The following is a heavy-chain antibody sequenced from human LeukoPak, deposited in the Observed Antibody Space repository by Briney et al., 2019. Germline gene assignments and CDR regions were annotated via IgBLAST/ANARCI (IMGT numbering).Heavy chain of an antibody. V-gene: IGHV1-69*06. CDR3: ATNPEDIAVEDYYYYYGMDV. Sequence: ASVKVSCKASGGTFSSYAISWVRQAPGQGLEWMGGIIPIFGTANYAQKFQGRVTITADKSTSTAYMELSSLRSEDTAVYYCATNPEDIAVEDYYYYYGMDVWGQGTLVTVSS. D-gene: IGHD2-2*01. CDR1: GGTFSSYA. J-gene: IGHJ6*02. CDR2: IIPIFGTA.